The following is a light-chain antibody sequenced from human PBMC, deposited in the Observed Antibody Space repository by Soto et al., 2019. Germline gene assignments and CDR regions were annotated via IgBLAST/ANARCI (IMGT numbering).Light chain of an antibody. Sequence: QSALTQPRSVSGSPGQSVTISCTGSSSDVGGYNSVSWYQHHPGKAPKLMIYDVGKRPSGVPDRFSGSTSGNTASLTISGLQAEDEADYYCCSYAGTYTYVFGTGTKLTVL. CDR2: DVG. CDR3: CSYAGTYTYV. V-gene: IGLV2-11*01. CDR1: SSDVGGYNS. J-gene: IGLJ1*01.